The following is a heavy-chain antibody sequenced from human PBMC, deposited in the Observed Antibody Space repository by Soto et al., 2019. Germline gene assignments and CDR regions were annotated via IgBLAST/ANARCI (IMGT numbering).Heavy chain of an antibody. J-gene: IGHJ4*02. V-gene: IGHV3-72*01. CDR3: VRTTYFSDSSGYTRCFDY. CDR2: SRDKAQGYST. D-gene: IGHD3-22*01. CDR1: GASVGSGGYY. Sequence: LSLTCTVSGASVGSGGYYWSWIRQVPGKGLEWVGRSRDKAQGYSTAYAASVKGRFTTSRDESKNSVYLQMNSLKTEDTAVYYCVRTTYFSDSSGYTRCFDYWGQGTLVTVSS.